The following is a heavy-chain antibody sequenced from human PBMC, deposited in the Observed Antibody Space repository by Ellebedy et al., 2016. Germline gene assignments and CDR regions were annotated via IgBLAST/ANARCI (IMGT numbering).Heavy chain of an antibody. CDR1: GFTFSSYG. J-gene: IGHJ4*02. CDR3: RLGPNDYFDY. D-gene: IGHD6-25*01. V-gene: IGHV3-30*03. CDR2: ISYDGSDI. Sequence: GGSLRLSCAASGFTFSSYGMHWVRQAPGKGLEWVAVISYDGSDIYYADSVKGRFTISRDNSKNTLYLQMNSLRAEDTAVYYCRLGPNDYFDYWGQGTLVTVSS.